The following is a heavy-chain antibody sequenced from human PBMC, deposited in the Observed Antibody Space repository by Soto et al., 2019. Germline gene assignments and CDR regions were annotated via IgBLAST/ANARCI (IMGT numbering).Heavy chain of an antibody. CDR1: GGTFSSYA. D-gene: IGHD5-12*01. J-gene: IGHJ4*02. Sequence: QVQLVQSGAEVKKPGSSVKVSCKASGGTFSSYAISWVRQAPGQGLEWMGGIIPIFGTANYAQKFQGRVTITADESTSTAYMGLSSLRSEDTAVYYCAGMGGAGSGYDFYYFDYWGQGTLVTVSS. CDR3: AGMGGAGSGYDFYYFDY. CDR2: IIPIFGTA. V-gene: IGHV1-69*01.